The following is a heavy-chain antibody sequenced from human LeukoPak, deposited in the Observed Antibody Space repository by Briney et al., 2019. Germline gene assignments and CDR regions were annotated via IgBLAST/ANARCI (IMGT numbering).Heavy chain of an antibody. Sequence: PGGSLRLSCAASGFTFSYYWMGWVRQAPGKGLEWVAYIKHDESEKYYVESVKGRLTISRDNAKNSLHLQMNSLRAEDTAVYYCARGYCSGGSCYRNAFDVWGQGTMVTVSS. CDR2: IKHDESEK. D-gene: IGHD2-15*01. J-gene: IGHJ3*01. CDR1: GFTFSYYW. CDR3: ARGYCSGGSCYRNAFDV. V-gene: IGHV3-7*01.